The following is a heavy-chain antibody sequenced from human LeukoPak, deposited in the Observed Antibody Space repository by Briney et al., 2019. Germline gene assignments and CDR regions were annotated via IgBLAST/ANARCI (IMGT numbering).Heavy chain of an antibody. CDR3: ARDGGIYYDSSGYYLDY. D-gene: IGHD3-22*01. CDR1: GFTFSSYS. CDR2: ISSSSSYI. Sequence: GGSLRLSCAASGFTFSSYSMNWVRQAPGKGLEWVSSISSSSSYIYYADSVKGRFTISRDNAKNSLYLQMNSLRAEDTAVYYCARDGGIYYDSSGYYLDYWGQGTLVTVSS. J-gene: IGHJ4*02. V-gene: IGHV3-21*04.